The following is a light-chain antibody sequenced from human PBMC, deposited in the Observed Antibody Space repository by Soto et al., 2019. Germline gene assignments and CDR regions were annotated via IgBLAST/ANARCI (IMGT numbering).Light chain of an antibody. J-gene: IGLJ1*01. Sequence: QSALTQPASVSGSPGHSITISCTGTMSDVGRYNYVSWYQQYPGKAPKAMIYDVSNRPSGVSNRFSGSKSGNTASLTISGLQAEDEADYYCNSYAGTSTPYIFGTGTKVTV. CDR1: MSDVGRYNY. CDR3: NSYAGTSTPYI. CDR2: DVS. V-gene: IGLV2-14*03.